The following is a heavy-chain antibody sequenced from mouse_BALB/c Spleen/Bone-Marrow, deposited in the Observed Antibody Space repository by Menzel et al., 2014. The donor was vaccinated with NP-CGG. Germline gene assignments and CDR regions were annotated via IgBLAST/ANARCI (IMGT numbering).Heavy chain of an antibody. Sequence: VQLQQSGPELVKPGASVKISCKASGYTFTDYNMHWVKQSHGKSLEWIGYIYPYNGGTGYNQKFKSKATLTVDNSSSTAYMELRSLTSEDSAVYYCARLDGYYVAMDYWGQGTSVIVSS. J-gene: IGHJ4*01. CDR3: ARLDGYYVAMDY. CDR1: GYTFTDYN. V-gene: IGHV1S29*02. CDR2: IYPYNGGT. D-gene: IGHD2-3*01.